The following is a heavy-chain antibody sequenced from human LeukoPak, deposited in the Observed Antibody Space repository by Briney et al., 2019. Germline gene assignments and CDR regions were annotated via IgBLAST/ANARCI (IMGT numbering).Heavy chain of an antibody. CDR1: GYSFTSDG. CDR2: IYPGDSDT. Sequence: PVESLNISCKGSGYSFTSDGIGWVRQMPGKNLERMGMIYPGDSDTRYSPSFQGQVTISADKSISTAYLQWSSLKASDTAMYYCAIFFFKQKTAYDILTGLDYWGQGTLVTVSS. CDR3: AIFFFKQKTAYDILTGLDY. D-gene: IGHD3-9*01. V-gene: IGHV5-51*01. J-gene: IGHJ4*02.